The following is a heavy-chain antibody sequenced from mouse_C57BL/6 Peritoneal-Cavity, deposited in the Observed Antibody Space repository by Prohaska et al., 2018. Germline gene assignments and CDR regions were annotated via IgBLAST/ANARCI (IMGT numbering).Heavy chain of an antibody. J-gene: IGHJ3*01. V-gene: IGHV1-69*01. CDR2: IDPSDSYT. Sequence: QVQLQQPGAELVMPGASVKLSCKASGYTFTSYWMHWLKQRPGQGLEWIGEIDPSDSYTNYNQKFKGKATLTVDKSSSTAYMQLSSLTSEDSAVYYCARGGGYDYDERTWFAYWGQGTLVTVSA. D-gene: IGHD2-4*01. CDR3: ARGGGYDYDERTWFAY. CDR1: GYTFTSYW.